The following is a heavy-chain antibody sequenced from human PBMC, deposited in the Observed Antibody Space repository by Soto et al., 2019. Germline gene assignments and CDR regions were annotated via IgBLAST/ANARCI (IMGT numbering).Heavy chain of an antibody. J-gene: IGHJ3*02. Sequence: GASVKVSCKASGYTFTSYAMHWVRQAPGQRLEWMGGFNAEDGETKYAQKLQGRVTMTEDTSTDTAYMELSSLRSEDTAVYYCAPAAPRVLRFLEWSDAFDIWGQGTMVTVSS. D-gene: IGHD3-3*01. CDR3: APAAPRVLRFLEWSDAFDI. CDR2: FNAEDGET. CDR1: GYTFTSYA. V-gene: IGHV1-24*01.